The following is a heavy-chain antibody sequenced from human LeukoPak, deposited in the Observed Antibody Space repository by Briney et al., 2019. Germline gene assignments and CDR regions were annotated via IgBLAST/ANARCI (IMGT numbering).Heavy chain of an antibody. CDR3: ARLKGYRTSTHDY. D-gene: IGHD3-16*02. V-gene: IGHV4-59*08. CDR2: IYYTGNT. CDR1: GASISSDY. J-gene: IGHJ4*02. Sequence: SETLSLTCSVSGASISSDYWSWIRQPPGKGLEWIGYIYYTGNTKYNPSLKSRITISVDTSKNQFSLKLSSVTAADTAVYYCARLKGYRTSTHDYWGQGTLVTVSS.